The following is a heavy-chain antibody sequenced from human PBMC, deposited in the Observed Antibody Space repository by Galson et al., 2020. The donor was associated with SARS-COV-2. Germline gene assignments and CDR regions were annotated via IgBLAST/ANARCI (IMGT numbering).Heavy chain of an antibody. V-gene: IGHV1-46*01. J-gene: IGHJ5*02. CDR3: AREQYNFWSGPGRTVYNWFDP. CDR1: GYTFTDYY. CDR2: INPTSSSA. D-gene: IGHD3-3*01. Sequence: ASVKVSCKTSGYTFTDYYIHWMRQAPGQGLEWMGLINPTSSSATYAQKFQGRVTLTSDTSTGTVYLELSGLTSEDTAVYYCAREQYNFWSGPGRTVYNWFDPWGPGTLVTVSS.